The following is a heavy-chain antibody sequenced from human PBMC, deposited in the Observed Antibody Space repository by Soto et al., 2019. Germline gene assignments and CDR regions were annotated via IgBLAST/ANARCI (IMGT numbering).Heavy chain of an antibody. D-gene: IGHD4-17*01. Sequence: PGGSLRLSCAASGFTFSSYAMSWVRQAPGKGLEWVSAISGSGGSTYYADSVKGRFTISRDNSKNTLYLQMNSLRAEDTAVYYSAKASYGDYPILYYYYYMDVWGKGTTVTVSS. V-gene: IGHV3-23*01. J-gene: IGHJ6*03. CDR2: ISGSGGST. CDR3: AKASYGDYPILYYYYYMDV. CDR1: GFTFSSYA.